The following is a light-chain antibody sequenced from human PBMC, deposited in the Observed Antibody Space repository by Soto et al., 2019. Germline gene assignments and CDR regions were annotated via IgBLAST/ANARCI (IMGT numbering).Light chain of an antibody. Sequence: QSVLTQPPSASGTPGQRVTISCSGSNSNIGSNTVNWYQHLPGTAPKLLIFSDNQRPSGVPDRFSGSKSGTSASLAISGLQSEDEADYYCVAWDDSLNGLVVFGGGTKLTVL. CDR3: VAWDDSLNGLVV. V-gene: IGLV1-44*01. CDR2: SDN. CDR1: NSNIGSNT. J-gene: IGLJ2*01.